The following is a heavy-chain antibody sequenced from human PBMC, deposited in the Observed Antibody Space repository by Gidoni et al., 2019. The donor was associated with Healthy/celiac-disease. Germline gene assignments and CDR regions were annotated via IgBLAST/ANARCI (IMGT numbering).Heavy chain of an antibody. Sequence: QVQLQESGPGLVKPSATLSPTCTVAGGSISRYYWSWIRQPPGQGLEWILYIYYSGSTNDNPSLKSRVTISVDTSKNQFSLKLSSVTAADTAVYYCAREAAGGTEFDPWGQGTLVTVSS. CDR2: IYYSGST. V-gene: IGHV4-59*01. D-gene: IGHD1-1*01. J-gene: IGHJ5*02. CDR3: AREAAGGTEFDP. CDR1: GGSISRYY.